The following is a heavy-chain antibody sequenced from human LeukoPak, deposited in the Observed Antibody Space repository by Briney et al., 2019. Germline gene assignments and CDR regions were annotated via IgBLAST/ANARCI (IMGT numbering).Heavy chain of an antibody. CDR1: GGSISSYY. CDR3: ARLADSTTQGFDP. D-gene: IGHD4-17*01. Sequence: SETLSLTCTVSGGSISSYYWSWIRQPPGKGLEWIGYIYYSGSTNYDPSLKSRVTISVDTSKNQFSLKLSSVTAADTAVYYCARLADSTTQGFDPWGQGTLVTVSS. V-gene: IGHV4-59*12. CDR2: IYYSGST. J-gene: IGHJ5*02.